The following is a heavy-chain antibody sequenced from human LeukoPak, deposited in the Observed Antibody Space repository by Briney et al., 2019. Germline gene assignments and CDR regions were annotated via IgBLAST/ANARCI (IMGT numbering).Heavy chain of an antibody. J-gene: IGHJ4*02. V-gene: IGHV1-2*06. Sequence: GAPVRVSSTASVYTFTPHSLYWLRHAPGQRLEWRGRINRSGGDTKYADKFQGRVIMTRDTSTSTAYMELNGLTSDDTASYYCARDMWELPSDYYYDYWGQGSLVTVSS. CDR1: VYTFTPHS. CDR2: INRSGGDT. CDR3: ARDMWELPSDYYYDY. D-gene: IGHD1-26*01.